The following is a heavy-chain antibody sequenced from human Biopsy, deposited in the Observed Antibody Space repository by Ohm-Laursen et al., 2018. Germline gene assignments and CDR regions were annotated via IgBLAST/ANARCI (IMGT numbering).Heavy chain of an antibody. CDR2: INPSGSTT. D-gene: IGHD6-19*01. J-gene: IGHJ4*02. Sequence: AASVKVSCKASGYSSTSYYMHWVRQAPGQGLEWMGMINPSGSTTSYPQIFQGRVTMTRDTSKSTVYMELSSLRSADTAVYFCARNTGWYGDLYYFDYWGQGTLVTVSS. CDR1: GYSSTSYY. V-gene: IGHV1-46*01. CDR3: ARNTGWYGDLYYFDY.